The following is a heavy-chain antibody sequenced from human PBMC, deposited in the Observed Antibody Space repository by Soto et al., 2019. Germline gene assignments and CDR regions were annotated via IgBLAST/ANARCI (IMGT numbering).Heavy chain of an antibody. Sequence: PSETLSLTCTVSGGSISSYYWSWIRQPPGKGLEWIGYIYYSGSTNYNPSLKRRVTISVDTSKNQFSLKLSSVTAADTAVYYCARVLAAAGYNWFDPWGQGTLVTVSS. CDR1: GGSISSYY. CDR3: ARVLAAAGYNWFDP. CDR2: IYYSGST. D-gene: IGHD6-13*01. V-gene: IGHV4-59*01. J-gene: IGHJ5*02.